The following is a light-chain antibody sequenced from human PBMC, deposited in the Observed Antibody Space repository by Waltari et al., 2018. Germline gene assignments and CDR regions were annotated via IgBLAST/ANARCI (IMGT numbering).Light chain of an antibody. CDR1: QSVLYNSNNKNQ. CDR2: WAA. CDR3: QQYYITPYT. Sequence: DIVMTQSPDSLAVSLGERATINCKSSQSVLYNSNNKNQLAWYQQKPGQPPKLLIYWAATRECGVPDRFSGSGSGTDFTLTISSLQAEDVAVYYCQQYYITPYTFGQGTKLEIK. V-gene: IGKV4-1*01. J-gene: IGKJ2*01.